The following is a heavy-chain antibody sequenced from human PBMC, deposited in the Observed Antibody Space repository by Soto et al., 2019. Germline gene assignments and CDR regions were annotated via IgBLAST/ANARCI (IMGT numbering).Heavy chain of an antibody. CDR2: IYYSGST. V-gene: IGHV4-61*01. CDR1: GGSVSSGSYY. J-gene: IGHJ4*02. D-gene: IGHD3-22*01. CDR3: AREAYYDSSGYYYNYFDF. Sequence: PSETLSLTCTVSGGSVSSGSYYWSWIRQPPGKGLEWIGYIYYSGSTNYNPSLKSRVTISVDTSKNQFSLKLSSVTAADTAVYYCAREAYYDSSGYYYNYFDFWGQGTPVTVYS.